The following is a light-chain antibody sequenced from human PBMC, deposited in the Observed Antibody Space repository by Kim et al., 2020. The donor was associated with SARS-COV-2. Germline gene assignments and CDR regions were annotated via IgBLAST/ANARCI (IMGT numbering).Light chain of an antibody. CDR2: GAS. Sequence: SVSPGERATLSCRASQSVSSNLAWYQQKPGQAPRLLIYGASTWATGIPARFSGSGSGTEFTLTISSLQSEDFAVYYCQQYNNWWTFGQGTKVDIK. CDR1: QSVSSN. CDR3: QQYNNWWT. V-gene: IGKV3-15*01. J-gene: IGKJ1*01.